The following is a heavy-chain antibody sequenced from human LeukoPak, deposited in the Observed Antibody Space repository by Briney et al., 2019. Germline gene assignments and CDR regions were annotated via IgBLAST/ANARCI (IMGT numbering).Heavy chain of an antibody. Sequence: PGRSLRLSCVASEFTFSSYGMHWVRQAPGKGLEWVAFIRYDGSNKYYADSVKGRFTISRDNSKNTLYLQMNSLRAEDTAVYYCAKVSHSAYSYGYHYYYMDVWGKGTTVTVSS. V-gene: IGHV3-30*02. CDR2: IRYDGSNK. D-gene: IGHD5-18*01. J-gene: IGHJ6*03. CDR3: AKVSHSAYSYGYHYYYMDV. CDR1: EFTFSSYG.